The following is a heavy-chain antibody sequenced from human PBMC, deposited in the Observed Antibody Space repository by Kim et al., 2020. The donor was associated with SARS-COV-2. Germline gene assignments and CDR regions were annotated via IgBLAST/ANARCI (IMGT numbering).Heavy chain of an antibody. CDR1: GGTFSSYT. D-gene: IGHD6-19*01. CDR3: AREGRRSSGWYGWFDP. V-gene: IGHV1-69*04. CDR2: IIPILGIA. J-gene: IGHJ5*02. Sequence: SVKVSCKASGGTFSSYTISWVRQAPGQGLEWMGRIIPILGIANYAQKFQGRVTITADKSTSTAYMELSSLRSEDTAVYYCAREGRRSSGWYGWFDPWGQGTLVTVSS.